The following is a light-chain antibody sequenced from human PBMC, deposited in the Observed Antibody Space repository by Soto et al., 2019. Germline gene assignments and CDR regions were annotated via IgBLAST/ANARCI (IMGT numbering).Light chain of an antibody. CDR1: SSDIGGYNY. Sequence: QSALTQPPSASGSPGQSVTISCTGTSSDIGGYNYVSWYQQHPGKAPKLLIYEVTKRPSGVPDRFSGSKSGNTASLTVSGLKAEDEAEYYCASSAVNTVRVFGGGTKLTVL. J-gene: IGLJ3*02. V-gene: IGLV2-8*01. CDR2: EVT. CDR3: ASSAVNTVRV.